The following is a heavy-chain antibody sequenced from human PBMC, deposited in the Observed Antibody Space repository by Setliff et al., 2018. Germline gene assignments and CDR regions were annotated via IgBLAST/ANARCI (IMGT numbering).Heavy chain of an antibody. CDR2: ISAYNGNA. CDR3: VRSPPTVVVTAIQAIFDY. CDR1: GYTFTSYG. Sequence: ASVKVSCKASGYTFTSYGISWVRQAPGQGLEWMGWISAYNGNANYAQKLQGRLTMTTDTSTSTAYMELRSLRSDDTAVYYCVRSPPTVVVTAIQAIFDYWGQGTLVTV. V-gene: IGHV1-18*01. D-gene: IGHD2-21*02. J-gene: IGHJ4*02.